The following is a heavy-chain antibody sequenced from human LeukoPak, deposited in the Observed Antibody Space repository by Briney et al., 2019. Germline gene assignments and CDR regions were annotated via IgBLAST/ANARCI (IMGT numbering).Heavy chain of an antibody. V-gene: IGHV4-34*01. CDR3: ARLDCSSWYDYFDY. Sequence: SETLSLTCAVYGGSFSGYYWSWIRQSPGKGLEWIGEINHSGSTNYNPSLKSRVTISVDTSKNQFSLKLSSVTAADTAVYYCARLDCSSWYDYFDYWGQGTLVTVSS. D-gene: IGHD6-13*01. CDR1: GGSFSGYY. J-gene: IGHJ4*02. CDR2: INHSGST.